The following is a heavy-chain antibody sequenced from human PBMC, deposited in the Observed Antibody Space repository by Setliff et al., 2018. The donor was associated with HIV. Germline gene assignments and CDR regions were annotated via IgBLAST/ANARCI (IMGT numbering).Heavy chain of an antibody. CDR1: EYTFTKHA. Sequence: ASVKVSCKASEYTFTKHAMNWVRQAPGQGLEWMGWINTNTGNPTYAQGFTGRFVFSLDTSVSTAYLQISSLKAEDTAVYYCASPLRYFGGAYYYYYMDVWDKGTTVTVSS. CDR3: ASPLRYFGGAYYYYYMDV. CDR2: INTNTGNP. V-gene: IGHV7-4-1*02. D-gene: IGHD3-9*01. J-gene: IGHJ6*03.